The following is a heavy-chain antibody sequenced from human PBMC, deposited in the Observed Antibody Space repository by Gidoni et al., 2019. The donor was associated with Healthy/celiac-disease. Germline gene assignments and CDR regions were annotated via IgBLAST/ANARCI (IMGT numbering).Heavy chain of an antibody. Sequence: EVQLVQSGAEEKKPGESLRISGKGSGYSFTSYWISWVRQMSGKGLEWMGRIDPSDSYTNYSPSFQGHVTISADKSISTAYLQWSSLKASDTAMYYCARPKYYDFWSGYLRRYYYYGMDVWGQGTTVTVSS. CDR2: IDPSDSYT. J-gene: IGHJ6*02. D-gene: IGHD3-3*01. CDR1: GYSFTSYW. V-gene: IGHV5-10-1*03. CDR3: ARPKYYDFWSGYLRRYYYYGMDV.